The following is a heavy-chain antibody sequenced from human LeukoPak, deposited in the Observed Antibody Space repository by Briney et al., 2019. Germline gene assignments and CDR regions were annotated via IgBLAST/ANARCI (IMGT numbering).Heavy chain of an antibody. V-gene: IGHV3-23*01. D-gene: IGHD1-1*01. CDR1: GFTFSSYW. CDR3: AKVAVQALVRPVDY. Sequence: PGGSLRLSCATSGFTFSSYWMSWVRQAPGKGLEWVSSMTPGGGTYYADSVKGRFTISRDNSKSALYLQMNSLRAEDTAVYYCAKVAVQALVRPVDYWGQGTLVTVSS. J-gene: IGHJ4*02. CDR2: MTPGGGT.